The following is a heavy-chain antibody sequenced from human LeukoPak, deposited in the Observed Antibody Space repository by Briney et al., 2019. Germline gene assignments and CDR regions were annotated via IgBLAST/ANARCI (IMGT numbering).Heavy chain of an antibody. V-gene: IGHV4-39*07. Sequence: PSETLSLTCTVSGGSISSSSYYWGWIRQPPGKGLEWIGSIYYSGSTYYNPSLKSRVTISVDTSKNQFSLKLSSVTAADTAVYYCARRNWGSDAFDIWGQGTMVTVSS. CDR2: IYYSGST. CDR3: ARRNWGSDAFDI. D-gene: IGHD7-27*01. J-gene: IGHJ3*02. CDR1: GGSISSSSYY.